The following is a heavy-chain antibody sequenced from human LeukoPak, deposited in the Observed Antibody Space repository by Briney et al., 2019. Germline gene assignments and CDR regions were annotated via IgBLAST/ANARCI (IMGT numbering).Heavy chain of an antibody. Sequence: SETLSLTCAVYGGSFSGYYWSWIRQPPGKGLEWIGEINHRGGTNYNPSLKSRVTISADTSNNQFSLKLRSVTAADTAVYYCTRAGPNYYYYGLDVWGQGTTVTVSS. CDR3: TRAGPNYYYYGLDV. D-gene: IGHD3-10*01. V-gene: IGHV4-34*01. CDR1: GGSFSGYY. CDR2: INHRGGT. J-gene: IGHJ6*02.